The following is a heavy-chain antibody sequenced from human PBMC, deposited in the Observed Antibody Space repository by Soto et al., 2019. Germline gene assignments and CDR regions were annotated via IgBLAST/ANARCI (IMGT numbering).Heavy chain of an antibody. Sequence: SETLSLTCTVSGGSISSSSYYWGWIRQPPGKGLEWIGSIYYSGSTYYNPSLKSRVTISVDTSKNQFSLKLSSVTAADTAVYYCASPVVYAKEIVAAAGTSDYWGQGTLVTVSS. CDR3: ASPVVYAKEIVAAAGTSDY. J-gene: IGHJ4*02. CDR1: GGSISSSSYY. CDR2: IYYSGST. D-gene: IGHD6-13*01. V-gene: IGHV4-39*01.